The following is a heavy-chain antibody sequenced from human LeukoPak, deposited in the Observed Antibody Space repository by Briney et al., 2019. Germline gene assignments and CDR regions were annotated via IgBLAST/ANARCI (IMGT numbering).Heavy chain of an antibody. Sequence: GGSLRLSCSASGFTFSSYAMHWVRQAPGKGLEYVSAISSNGGSTYYADSVKGRFTISRDNSKNTLYLQMSSLRAEDTAGYYCVKEASRIAVALDYWGQGTLVTVSS. CDR3: VKEASRIAVALDY. D-gene: IGHD6-19*01. CDR1: GFTFSSYA. CDR2: ISSNGGST. V-gene: IGHV3-64D*09. J-gene: IGHJ4*02.